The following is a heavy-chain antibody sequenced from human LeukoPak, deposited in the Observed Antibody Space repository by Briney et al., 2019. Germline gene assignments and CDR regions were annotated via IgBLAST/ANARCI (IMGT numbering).Heavy chain of an antibody. CDR2: ISGSGGST. D-gene: IGHD3-10*01. V-gene: IGHV3-23*01. CDR3: AKGQSYYGSGSYSFDY. CDR1: GFTFSSYA. J-gene: IGHJ4*02. Sequence: GGSLRLSCAASGFTFSSYAMSWVRQAPGKGLEWVSAISGSGGSTYYADSVKGRFTISRDNSKNTLYLQMNSLRAEDTAVYYCAKGQSYYGSGSYSFDYWGQGTLVTVSS.